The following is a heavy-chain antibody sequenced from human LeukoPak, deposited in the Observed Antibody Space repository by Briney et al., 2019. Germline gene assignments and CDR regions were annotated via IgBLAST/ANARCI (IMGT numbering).Heavy chain of an antibody. CDR3: ARGCDYGAQLGAFDI. V-gene: IGHV4-34*01. Sequence: GSLRLSCAASGFTFSDYYMSWIRQPPGKGLEWIGEINHSGSTNYNPSLKSRVTISVDTSKNQFSLKLSSVTAADTAVYYCARGCDYGAQLGAFDIWGQGTMVTVSS. CDR1: GFTFSDYY. J-gene: IGHJ3*02. D-gene: IGHD4-17*01. CDR2: INHSGST.